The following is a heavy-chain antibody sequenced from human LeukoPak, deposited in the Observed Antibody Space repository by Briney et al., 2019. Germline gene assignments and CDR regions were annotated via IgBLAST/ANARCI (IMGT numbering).Heavy chain of an antibody. J-gene: IGHJ4*02. Sequence: GGSLRLSCAASGFTFSSYAMSWVRQAPAKGLEWVSSISGSGDNTYYADSVKDRFSISRDNSKTTVSLQMNSLRAEDTAVYYCAKGRGTAVTSAANYWGQGTLVTVSS. V-gene: IGHV3-23*01. CDR1: GFTFSSYA. CDR2: ISGSGDNT. CDR3: AKGRGTAVTSAANY. D-gene: IGHD4-17*01.